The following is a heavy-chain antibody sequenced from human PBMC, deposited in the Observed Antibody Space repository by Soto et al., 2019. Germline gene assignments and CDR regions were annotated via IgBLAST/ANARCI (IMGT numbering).Heavy chain of an antibody. CDR3: GRDRLKDSSGYHAFAM. V-gene: IGHV3-48*01. D-gene: IGHD3-22*01. CDR1: GFTFSSYS. J-gene: IGHJ3*02. Sequence: GGSLRLSCAASGFTFSSYSMNWVRQAPGKGLEWVSYISSSSSTIYYADSVKGRFTISRDKAKNSLYLQMNSLRAEDTAVYYCGRDRLKDSSGYHAFAMWGQGTIVTVSS. CDR2: ISSSSSTI.